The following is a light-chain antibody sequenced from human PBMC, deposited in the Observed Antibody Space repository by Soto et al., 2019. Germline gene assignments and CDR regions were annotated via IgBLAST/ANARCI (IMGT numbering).Light chain of an antibody. Sequence: DIQMTQSPSSLSASVGDRVTITCLAGQSISSYLNWYQQKPGKAPKLLIYAASSLQSGVPSRFSGSGSGTDFTLTISSLQPEDFATYYCQQSYSTPWTFGQGTKVEIK. V-gene: IGKV1-39*01. CDR2: AAS. J-gene: IGKJ1*01. CDR3: QQSYSTPWT. CDR1: QSISSY.